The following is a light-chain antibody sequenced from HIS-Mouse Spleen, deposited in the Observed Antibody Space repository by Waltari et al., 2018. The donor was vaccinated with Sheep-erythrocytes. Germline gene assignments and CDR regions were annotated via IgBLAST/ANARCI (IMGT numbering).Light chain of an antibody. CDR3: CSYAGSYNHV. CDR1: SSDVGGYNY. CDR2: DVS. J-gene: IGLJ1*01. Sequence: QSALTQPRSVSGSPGQSVTIPCTGTSSDVGGYNYVSWYQPHPGKAPKLMIYDVSKRPSGVPDRFSGSKSGNTASLTISGLHAEYEADYYCCSYAGSYNHVFATGTKVTVL. V-gene: IGLV2-11*01.